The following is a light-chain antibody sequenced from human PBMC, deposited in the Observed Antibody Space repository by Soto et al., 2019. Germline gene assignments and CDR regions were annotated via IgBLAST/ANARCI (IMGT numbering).Light chain of an antibody. CDR3: SSYTSSSTPWV. CDR1: SSDVGGYNY. CDR2: DVS. V-gene: IGLV2-14*01. J-gene: IGLJ2*01. Sequence: QSVLTQPASVSGSPGQSITISCIGTSSDVGGYNYVSWYQQHPGEAPKLVIYDVSNRPSGVSNRFSGSKSDNTASLTISGLQAEDEADYYCSSYTSSSTPWVLGGGTQLTVL.